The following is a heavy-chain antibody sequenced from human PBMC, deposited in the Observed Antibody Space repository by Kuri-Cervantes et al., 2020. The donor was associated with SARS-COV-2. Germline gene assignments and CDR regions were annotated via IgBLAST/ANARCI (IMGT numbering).Heavy chain of an antibody. V-gene: IGHV3-19*01. CDR1: GFTFSNSD. Sequence: GESLKISCAASGFTFSNSDMNWVRQAPGKGLEWVSGVSWNGSRTHYADSVKGRFIISRDNSRNFLYQQMNSLRPEGMAVYYCVRHKAAAGIVAPDWSQGTLVTVSS. CDR2: VSWNGSRT. CDR3: VRHKAAAGIVAPD. J-gene: IGHJ4*02. D-gene: IGHD6-13*01.